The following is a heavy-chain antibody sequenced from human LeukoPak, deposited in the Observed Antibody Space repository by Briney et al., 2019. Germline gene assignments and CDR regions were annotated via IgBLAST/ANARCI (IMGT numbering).Heavy chain of an antibody. J-gene: IGHJ4*02. CDR3: ARVGRDYSNYGWSDY. CDR2: IYYSGST. CDR1: GGSISSGDYY. Sequence: SETLSLTCTVSGGSISSGDYYWSWIRQPPGKGLEWIGYIYYSGSTNYNPSLKSRVTISVDTSKNQFSLKLSSVTAADTAVYYCARVGRDYSNYGWSDYWGQGTLVTVSS. V-gene: IGHV4-30-4*01. D-gene: IGHD4-11*01.